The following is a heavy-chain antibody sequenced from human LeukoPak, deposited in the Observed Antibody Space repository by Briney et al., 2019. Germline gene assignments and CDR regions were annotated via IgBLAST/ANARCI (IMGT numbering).Heavy chain of an antibody. D-gene: IGHD2-2*01. CDR3: ARYLVGPLVGSYYSHYMDV. CDR2: INHSGST. V-gene: IGHV4-34*10. J-gene: IGHJ6*03. CDR1: GGSFSGYY. Sequence: SETLSLTCAVYGGSFSGYYWSWIRQPPGKGLEWIGEINHSGSTNYNPSLKSRVTMSVDTSKNQFSLKMSSVTAADTAVYYCARYLVGPLVGSYYSHYMDVWGKGTTVTISS.